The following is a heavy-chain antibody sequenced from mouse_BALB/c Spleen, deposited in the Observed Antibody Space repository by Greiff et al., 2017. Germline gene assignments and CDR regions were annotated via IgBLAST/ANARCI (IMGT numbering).Heavy chain of an antibody. V-gene: IGHV1S137*01. CDR2: ISTYYGDA. Sequence: QVQLQQSGAELVRPGVSVKMSCTASGYTFTDSAMHWVKQRHAQSLEWIGVISTYYGDASYNQKFQGKATMTVDKSSSTAYMELARLTSEDSAIYYCARSGDGSSPWFDYWGQGTLVTVSA. CDR1: GYTFTDSA. CDR3: ARSGDGSSPWFDY. D-gene: IGHD1-1*01. J-gene: IGHJ3*01.